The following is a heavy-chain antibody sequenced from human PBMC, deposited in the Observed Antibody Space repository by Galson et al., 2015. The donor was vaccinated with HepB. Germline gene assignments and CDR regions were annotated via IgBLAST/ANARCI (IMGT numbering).Heavy chain of an antibody. CDR3: ARDWGTDYYDSSGRDY. Sequence: SVKVSCKASGYTFTSYYMHWVRQAPGQGLEWMGIINPSGGSTSYAQKFQGRVTMTRDTSTSTVYMELSSLRSEDTAVYYCARDWGTDYYDSSGRDYWGKGTLVTVSS. V-gene: IGHV1-46*03. J-gene: IGHJ4*02. D-gene: IGHD3-22*01. CDR2: INPSGGST. CDR1: GYTFTSYY.